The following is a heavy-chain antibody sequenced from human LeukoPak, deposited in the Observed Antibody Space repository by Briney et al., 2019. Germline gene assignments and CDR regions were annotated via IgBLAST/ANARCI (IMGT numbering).Heavy chain of an antibody. J-gene: IGHJ5*02. V-gene: IGHV3-21*04. Sequence: PGGSLRLSCAASGFTFSSYSMNWVRQAPGKGLEWVSSISSSSSYIYYADSVKGRFTISRDNAKNSLYLQMNSLRAEDTAVYYCAKDRDWNDPWFDPWGQGTLVTVSS. CDR3: AKDRDWNDPWFDP. CDR2: ISSSSSYI. D-gene: IGHD1-1*01. CDR1: GFTFSSYS.